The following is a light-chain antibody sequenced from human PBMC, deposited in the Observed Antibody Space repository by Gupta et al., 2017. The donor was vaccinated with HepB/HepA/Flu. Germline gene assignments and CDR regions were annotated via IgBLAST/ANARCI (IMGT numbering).Light chain of an antibody. CDR1: ILGDKY. J-gene: IGLJ1*01. V-gene: IGLV3-1*01. Sequence: SYELTQPPSLSVSPGQTGSLTRSGDILGDKYACWYQQKPGQSPVLVIYEDAKRPSGIPKRFSGSNSGNTATLTISGTQAMDEANYYCQAWDSNFSVFGTGTKVTVL. CDR2: EDA. CDR3: QAWDSNFSV.